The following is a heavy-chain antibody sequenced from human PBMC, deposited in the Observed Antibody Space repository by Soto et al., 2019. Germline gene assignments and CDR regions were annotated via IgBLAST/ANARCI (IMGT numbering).Heavy chain of an antibody. Sequence: GSLRLSCAASGCTFSSYAMSWVRQAPGKGLEWIGTIYYNGETFYHPSLKSRITMSLHTSKNQFSLNMTSVTAADTAVYYCARHGSYWGQGTLVTVSS. CDR3: ARHGSY. CDR1: GCTFSSYA. J-gene: IGHJ4*02. V-gene: IGHV4-39*01. CDR2: IYYNGET.